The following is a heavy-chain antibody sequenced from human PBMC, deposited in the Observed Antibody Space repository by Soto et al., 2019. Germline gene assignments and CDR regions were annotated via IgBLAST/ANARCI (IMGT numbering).Heavy chain of an antibody. CDR2: IYWDDTK. CDR1: GFSLSTDRVG. D-gene: IGHD1-26*01. CDR3: AHAYGGRSLY. V-gene: IGHV2-5*02. Sequence: QITLKESGPTLVKPTQTLTLTCTFSGFSLSTDRVGVGWSRQPPGKALEWLAVIYWDDTKTYRPSLKSRLTITKDTSKNQVALTMTDMDPVDTATYYCAHAYGGRSLYWGQGTLVTVSS. J-gene: IGHJ4*02.